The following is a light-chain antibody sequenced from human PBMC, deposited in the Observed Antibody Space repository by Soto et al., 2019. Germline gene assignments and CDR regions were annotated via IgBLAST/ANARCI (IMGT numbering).Light chain of an antibody. Sequence: QSVLTQPPSTSGTPGQRVTISCSGSSSNIGSNRVYWYQQFPGMAPKLLMYRSDHRPTGVPDRFSGSKSGTAASLAIGGLGSDDEADYYCSARDDSLGGVVFGGGTKLTVL. J-gene: IGLJ2*01. CDR2: RSD. CDR3: SARDDSLGGVV. V-gene: IGLV1-47*01. CDR1: SSNIGSNR.